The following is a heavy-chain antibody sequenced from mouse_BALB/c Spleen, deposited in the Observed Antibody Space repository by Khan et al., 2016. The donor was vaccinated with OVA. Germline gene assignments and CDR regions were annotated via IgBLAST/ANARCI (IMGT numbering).Heavy chain of an antibody. CDR2: INTYTGEP. J-gene: IGHJ1*01. D-gene: IGHD1-1*02. V-gene: IGHV9-3-1*01. CDR3: ASGGYWYVDV. Sequence: QVQLQQSGPELKKPGETVKISCKASGYTFTNYGMNWVKQAPGKGLKWMGWINTYTGEPTYADDFKGRFAFSLETSASTAYLQINNLKNEDTARYFCASGGYWYVDVWGAGTTVTVSS. CDR1: GYTFTNYG.